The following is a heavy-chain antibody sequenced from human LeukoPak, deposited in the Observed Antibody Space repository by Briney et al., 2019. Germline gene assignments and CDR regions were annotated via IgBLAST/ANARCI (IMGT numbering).Heavy chain of an antibody. CDR2: IKQDGSEK. CDR3: ASRHYDFWSGYLDDAFDI. J-gene: IGHJ3*02. D-gene: IGHD3-3*01. CDR1: GLNFRRYW. V-gene: IGHV3-7*01. Sequence: PGGSLRLSCEVCGLNFRRYWMSWVRQAPAKGLEGVANIKQDGSEKYYVDSVKGRFIISRDNAKNSLHLQMNSLRAEDTAVYYCASRHYDFWSGYLDDAFDIWGQGTMVTVSS.